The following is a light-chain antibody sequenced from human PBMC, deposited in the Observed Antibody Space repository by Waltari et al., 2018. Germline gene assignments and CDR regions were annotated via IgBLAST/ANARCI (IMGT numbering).Light chain of an antibody. CDR1: QCLVFSGGDTY. CDR3: MQGTHWPPT. Sequence: DVVMTQPPLSLPFTLGQPASISCRASQCLVFSGGDTYLNWFQQRPGQSPRRLIYKISNRDSRVPDRFSGSGSATDFTLIISRVEAEDVGVYYCMQGTHWPPTFGQGTKVEIK. CDR2: KIS. V-gene: IGKV2-30*01. J-gene: IGKJ1*01.